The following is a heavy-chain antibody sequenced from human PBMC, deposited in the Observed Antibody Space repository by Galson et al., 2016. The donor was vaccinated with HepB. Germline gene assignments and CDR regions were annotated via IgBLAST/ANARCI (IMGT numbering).Heavy chain of an antibody. J-gene: IGHJ4*02. CDR3: AMGEEGRRTAPYFEA. Sequence: ETLSLTCSVSGGSVSSGPYYWTWIRQPPGKGLESLGYISYTGSIDYNPSLRSRLTILRDKSKNQFSLTVKSVTPADTAMYFCAMGEEGRRTAPYFEAWGQGKLVSVSS. CDR1: GGSVSSGPYY. D-gene: IGHD1-1*01. V-gene: IGHV4-61*01. CDR2: ISYTGSI.